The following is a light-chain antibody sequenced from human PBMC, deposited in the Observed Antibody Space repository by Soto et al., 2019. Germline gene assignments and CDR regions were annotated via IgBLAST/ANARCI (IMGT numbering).Light chain of an antibody. J-gene: IGLJ1*01. Sequence: QSALTQPASVSGSPGQSITISCTGTSSDVGGYNYVSWYQQHPGKAPKLMIYDVSNRPSGVSNRFSGSKSGITASLTISGLQAEDEADYYCSSYTSSSTLDVFGTGTKVTVL. CDR3: SSYTSSSTLDV. CDR2: DVS. V-gene: IGLV2-14*01. CDR1: SSDVGGYNY.